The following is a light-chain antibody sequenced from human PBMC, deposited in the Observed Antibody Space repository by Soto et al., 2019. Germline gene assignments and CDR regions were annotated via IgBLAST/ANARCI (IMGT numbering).Light chain of an antibody. CDR1: QSVSTN. CDR3: QQYNNWPPIT. CDR2: GAS. J-gene: IGKJ5*01. Sequence: EIVMRQSPATLAVSPGERATLSCRASQSVSTNLAWYQQKAGQAPRLIIYGASTRATGIPARFSGSGSGTEFTLTISSLQSEDFAVYYCQQYNNWPPITFGQGTRLEIK. V-gene: IGKV3-15*01.